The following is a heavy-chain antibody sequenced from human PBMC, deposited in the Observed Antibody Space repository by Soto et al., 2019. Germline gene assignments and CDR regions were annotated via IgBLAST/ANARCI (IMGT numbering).Heavy chain of an antibody. CDR1: GGSISSGGYY. CDR2: IYYSGST. D-gene: IGHD3-3*01. Sequence: NPSETLSLTCTVSGGSISSGGYYWSWIRQHPGKGLEWIGYIYYSGSTYYNPSLKSRVTISVDTSKNQFSLKLSSVTAADTAVYYCARAYDFWSGYGLGNWFDPWGQGTLVTVSS. V-gene: IGHV4-31*03. CDR3: ARAYDFWSGYGLGNWFDP. J-gene: IGHJ5*02.